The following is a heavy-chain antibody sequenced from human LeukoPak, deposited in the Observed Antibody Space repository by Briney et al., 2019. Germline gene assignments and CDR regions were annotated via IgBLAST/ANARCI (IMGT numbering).Heavy chain of an antibody. D-gene: IGHD6-13*01. CDR3: ARDYSSPNYYYYYMDV. V-gene: IGHV4-59*01. CDR1: GGSISSYY. CDR2: IYNSGST. Sequence: SETLSLICTVSGGSISSYYWSWIRQPPGKGLEWIGYIYNSGSTNYNPSLESRVTISVDTSKNQVSLKLSSVTAADTAVYYCARDYSSPNYYYYYMDVWGKGTTVTVSS. J-gene: IGHJ6*03.